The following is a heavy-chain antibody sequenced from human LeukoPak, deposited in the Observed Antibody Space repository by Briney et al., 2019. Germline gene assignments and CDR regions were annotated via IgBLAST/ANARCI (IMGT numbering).Heavy chain of an antibody. J-gene: IGHJ3*02. V-gene: IGHV5-51*01. CDR1: GYTFTTYW. Sequence: GESLKISCKGSGYTFTTYWIAWARQMPGEGLEWMGIIYPGDPETRYSPSFQGQVTISADKSFTTAYLQWGSLKASDTAMYYCTRSPRDGYHDAFDIWGQGTTVTVSS. CDR3: TRSPRDGYHDAFDI. CDR2: IYPGDPET. D-gene: IGHD5-24*01.